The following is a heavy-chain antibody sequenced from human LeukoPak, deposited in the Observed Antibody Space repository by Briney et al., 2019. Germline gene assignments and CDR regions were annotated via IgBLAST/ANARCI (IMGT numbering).Heavy chain of an antibody. Sequence: GGSLRLSCAASGFTFSSYSMHWVRQAPGKGLEWVSGISTTSNTIYYADSVKGRFTISRDNAKNSLYLQMSGLGDEDTAVYFCARARYSSSWYLDYWGQGTPVTVSS. CDR1: GFTFSSYS. CDR3: ARARYSSSWYLDY. J-gene: IGHJ4*02. V-gene: IGHV3-48*02. D-gene: IGHD6-13*01. CDR2: ISTTSNTI.